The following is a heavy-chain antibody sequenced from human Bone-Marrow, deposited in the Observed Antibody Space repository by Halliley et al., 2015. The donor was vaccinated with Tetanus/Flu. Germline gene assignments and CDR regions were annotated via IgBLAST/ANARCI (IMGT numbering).Heavy chain of an antibody. CDR2: IHYGGPS. CDR3: AGGYSYGSVY. Sequence: EWIGYIHYGGPSNYNPSLKSRVSMSLDTSKSQFSLKLNSVTAADTAIYYCAGGYSYGSVYWGRGTLVTVSS. J-gene: IGHJ4*02. V-gene: IGHV4-59*09. D-gene: IGHD5-18*01.